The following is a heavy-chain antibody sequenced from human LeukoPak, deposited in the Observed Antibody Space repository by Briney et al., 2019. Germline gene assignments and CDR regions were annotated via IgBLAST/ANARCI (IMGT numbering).Heavy chain of an antibody. CDR2: MNPNSGNT. V-gene: IGHV1-8*02. CDR3: ARAHSSSWYYFDY. J-gene: IGHJ4*02. CDR1: GGTFSSYA. Sequence: GASVKVSCKASGGTFSSYAISWVRQAPGQGLEWMGWMNPNSGNTGYAQKFQGRVTMTRNTSISTAYMELSSLRSEDTAVYYCARAHSSSWYYFDYWGQGTLVTVSS. D-gene: IGHD6-13*01.